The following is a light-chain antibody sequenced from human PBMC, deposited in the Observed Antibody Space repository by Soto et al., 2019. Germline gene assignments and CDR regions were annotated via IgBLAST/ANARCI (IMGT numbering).Light chain of an antibody. J-gene: IGLJ1*01. CDR3: CSYAHRSPPLYV. V-gene: IGLV2-23*01. CDR2: EGT. CDR1: SSDVGNYTL. Sequence: QSVLTQPASVSGSPGQSITMSCTGTSSDVGNYTLVSWFRHHPGRAPKLIIYEGTKRPSGVSNCFSGSKSGNTASLTISGLQAEDEADYYCCSYAHRSPPLYVFGTGTKLTVL.